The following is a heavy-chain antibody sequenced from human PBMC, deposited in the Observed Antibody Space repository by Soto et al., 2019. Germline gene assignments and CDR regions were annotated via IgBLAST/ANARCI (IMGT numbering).Heavy chain of an antibody. CDR3: ADVGATRVGDAFDI. Sequence: GXSLRLSCAASGFTLSSYSLNWFRQAPGKGLEWVSYISSSSSTIYYADSVKGRFTISRDNAKNSLYLQMNSLRDEDTAVYYCADVGATRVGDAFDIWGQGTMVTVSS. J-gene: IGHJ3*02. CDR2: ISSSSSTI. D-gene: IGHD1-26*01. V-gene: IGHV3-48*02. CDR1: GFTLSSYS.